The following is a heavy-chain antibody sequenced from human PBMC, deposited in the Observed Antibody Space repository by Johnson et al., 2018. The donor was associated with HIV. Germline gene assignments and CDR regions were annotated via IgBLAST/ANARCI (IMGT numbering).Heavy chain of an antibody. Sequence: EMQLVESGGGLVQPGGSLRLSCAASGFTFSSYDMHWVRQATGKGLEWVSAISGSGGSTYYADSVKGRFTISRDNSKNTLYLQMNSLRAEDTAVYYCAKDCVGVWWSRAFDIWGQGTMVTVSS. J-gene: IGHJ3*02. CDR2: ISGSGGST. CDR1: GFTFSSYD. CDR3: AKDCVGVWWSRAFDI. D-gene: IGHD2-21*01. V-gene: IGHV3-23*04.